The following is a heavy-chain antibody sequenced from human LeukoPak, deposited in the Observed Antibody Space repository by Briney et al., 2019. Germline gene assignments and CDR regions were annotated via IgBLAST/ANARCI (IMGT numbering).Heavy chain of an antibody. CDR3: ARDYSSSSGRFDP. CDR2: IYYSGST. CDR1: GGSISSSSYY. J-gene: IGHJ5*02. V-gene: IGHV4-39*07. Sequence: PSETLSLTCTVSGGSISSSSYYWGWIRQPPGKGLEWIGSIYYSGSTYYNPSLKSRVTISVDTSKNQFSLKLSSVTAADTAVYYCARDYSSSSGRFDPWGQGTLVTVSS. D-gene: IGHD6-6*01.